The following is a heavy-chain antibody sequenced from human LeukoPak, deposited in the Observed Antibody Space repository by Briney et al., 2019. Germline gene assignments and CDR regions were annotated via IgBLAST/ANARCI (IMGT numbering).Heavy chain of an antibody. Sequence: GGSLRLSCAASGFTFSSYAMSWVRQAPGKGLEWVSGISGSGGSTYYGDPVKGRFTISRDNSKNTLYLQMNSLRAEDTAVYYCAKDAAEYYYDSSGYLNWFDPWGQGTLVTVSS. CDR1: GFTFSSYA. J-gene: IGHJ5*02. CDR2: ISGSGGST. D-gene: IGHD3-22*01. CDR3: AKDAAEYYYDSSGYLNWFDP. V-gene: IGHV3-23*01.